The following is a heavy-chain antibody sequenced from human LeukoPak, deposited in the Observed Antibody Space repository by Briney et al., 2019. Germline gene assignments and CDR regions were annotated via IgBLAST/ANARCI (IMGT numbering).Heavy chain of an antibody. D-gene: IGHD1-26*01. CDR1: GGSISSGGYY. CDR3: ARDSDMGAFDI. J-gene: IGHJ3*02. Sequence: SETLSLTCTVSGGSISSGGYYWSWIRQHPGKGLEWIGYIYYGGSTYYNPSLKSRVTISVDTSKNQFSLKLSSVTAADTAVYYCARDSDMGAFDIWGQGTMVTVSS. CDR2: IYYGGST. V-gene: IGHV4-31*03.